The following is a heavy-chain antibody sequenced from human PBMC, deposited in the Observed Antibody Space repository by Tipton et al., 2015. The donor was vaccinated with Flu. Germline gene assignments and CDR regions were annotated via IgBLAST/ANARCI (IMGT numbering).Heavy chain of an antibody. CDR1: GYSISSGFY. D-gene: IGHD6-13*01. V-gene: IGHV4-38-2*02. J-gene: IGHJ3*02. Sequence: TLSLTCTVSGYSISSGFYWGWIWQPPGKGLEWIGNIYRSGSTFYNPSLKSRVTISVDTSKNQFSLKLSSVTAADTAVYYCARGGRAPLRSSWSNAFDIWGQGTMVTVSS. CDR3: ARGGRAPLRSSWSNAFDI. CDR2: IYRSGST.